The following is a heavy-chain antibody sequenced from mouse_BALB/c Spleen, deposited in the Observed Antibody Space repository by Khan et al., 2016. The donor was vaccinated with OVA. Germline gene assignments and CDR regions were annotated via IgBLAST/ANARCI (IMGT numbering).Heavy chain of an antibody. J-gene: IGHJ2*01. D-gene: IGHD2-3*01. V-gene: IGHV1-77*01. CDR1: GYTFTYYV. CDR3: ARGDGYYVYFDY. Sequence: QVQLKESGPELVKPGASVKMSCKASGYTFTYYVITWVKQRTGQGLEWIGEIYPGSDNAYYNERFKGKATLTADKSSKTTHMQLSSLTSEDSAVYFCARGDGYYVYFDYWGQGTTLTVSS. CDR2: IYPGSDNA.